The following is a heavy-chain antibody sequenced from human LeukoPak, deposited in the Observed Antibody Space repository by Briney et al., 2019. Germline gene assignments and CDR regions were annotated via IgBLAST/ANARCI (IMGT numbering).Heavy chain of an antibody. Sequence: GGSLRLACAASGFTLSSYAMNWVRQAPGKGLEWVSSISSSGYRTNYADSVKGRFTISRDNSNNRLYLQMNSLRAEDTAVYYCASPNTVTTWIFDYWGQGTLVTVSS. CDR1: GFTLSSYA. J-gene: IGHJ4*02. CDR3: ASPNTVTTWIFDY. D-gene: IGHD4-17*01. CDR2: ISSSGYRT. V-gene: IGHV3-23*01.